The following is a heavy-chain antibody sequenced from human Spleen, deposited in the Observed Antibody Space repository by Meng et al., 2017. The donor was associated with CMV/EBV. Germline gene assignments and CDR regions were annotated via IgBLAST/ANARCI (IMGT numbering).Heavy chain of an antibody. CDR2: IIRICGTV. CDR1: GGTFSSYA. Sequence: LVPGGGQVKKPGSSVMTCCKSSGGTFSSYAISWLLQATGQELVWWVGIIRICGTVNYAQKFRSRVTITADKSTSTSYMELSSLSSEDTAVYYCAREGQQCLDHNCFDPWGQGTLVTVSS. J-gene: IGHJ5*02. D-gene: IGHD3/OR15-3a*01. V-gene: IGHV1-69*06. CDR3: AREGQQCLDHNCFDP.